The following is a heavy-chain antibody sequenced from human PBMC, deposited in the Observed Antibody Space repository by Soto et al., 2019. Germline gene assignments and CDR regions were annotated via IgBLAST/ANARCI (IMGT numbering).Heavy chain of an antibody. D-gene: IGHD3-10*01. CDR3: ARHSRSVNYGSGSYSSDY. V-gene: IGHV4-39*01. Sequence: PSETLSLTCTVSGGSITSIASYWGWIRQPPGKELEWIGTIYYSGSTYYNPSLQSRVTISVDTSKNQFSLKLTSVTAADTALYYFARHSRSVNYGSGSYSSDYWGQGTLVTVSS. CDR1: GGSITSIASY. J-gene: IGHJ4*02. CDR2: IYYSGST.